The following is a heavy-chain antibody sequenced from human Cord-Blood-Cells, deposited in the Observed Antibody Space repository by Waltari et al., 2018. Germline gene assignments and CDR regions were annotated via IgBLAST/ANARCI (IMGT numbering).Heavy chain of an antibody. Sequence: QVQLVESGGGVVQPGRSLRLSCAASGFTFSSYGMHWVRRAPGKGLEWVAVIWYDGSNKYYADSVKGRFTISRDNSKNTLYLQMNSLRAEDTAVYYCARDRQQLAIDAFDIWGQGTMVTVSS. V-gene: IGHV3-33*01. J-gene: IGHJ3*02. CDR1: GFTFSSYG. D-gene: IGHD6-13*01. CDR2: IWYDGSNK. CDR3: ARDRQQLAIDAFDI.